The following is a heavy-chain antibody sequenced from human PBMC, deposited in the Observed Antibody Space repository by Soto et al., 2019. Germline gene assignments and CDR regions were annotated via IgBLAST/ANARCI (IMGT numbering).Heavy chain of an antibody. Sequence: RLSCAASGFTFGSYAMSWVRQAPGKGLEWVSAISGSGGSTYYADSVKGRFTISRDNSKNTLYLQMNSLRAEDTAVYYCAKVGSGSYYYFDYWGQGTLVTVSS. CDR2: ISGSGGST. CDR3: AKVGSGSYYYFDY. D-gene: IGHD1-26*01. CDR1: GFTFGSYA. V-gene: IGHV3-23*01. J-gene: IGHJ4*02.